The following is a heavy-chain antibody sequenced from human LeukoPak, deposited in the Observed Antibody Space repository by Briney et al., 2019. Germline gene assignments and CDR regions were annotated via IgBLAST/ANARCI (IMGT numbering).Heavy chain of an antibody. Sequence: SASLSLAYTVSCGSVSRGSYYWGWIRQPPWKGLELIGYIYYSGSTNYNPCLKSRVTISVDTSKNQFSLKLSSVTAADTAVYYCARDSYGDLNYWGQGTLITVSS. CDR1: CGSVSRGSYY. V-gene: IGHV4-61*01. J-gene: IGHJ4*02. CDR2: IYYSGST. D-gene: IGHD4-17*01. CDR3: ARDSYGDLNY.